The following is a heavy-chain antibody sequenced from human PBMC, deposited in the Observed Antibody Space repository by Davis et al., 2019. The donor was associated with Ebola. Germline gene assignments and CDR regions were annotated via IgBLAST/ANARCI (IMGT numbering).Heavy chain of an antibody. CDR3: AGHYSDSSGYYSY. J-gene: IGHJ4*02. Sequence: ASVKVSCKASGYTFTSYYMHWVRQAPGQGLEWMGIINPSGGSTSYAQKFQGRVTITRDTSASTAYMELSSLRSEDTAVYYCAGHYSDSSGYYSYWGQGTPVTVSS. CDR1: GYTFTSYY. V-gene: IGHV1-46*01. D-gene: IGHD3-22*01. CDR2: INPSGGST.